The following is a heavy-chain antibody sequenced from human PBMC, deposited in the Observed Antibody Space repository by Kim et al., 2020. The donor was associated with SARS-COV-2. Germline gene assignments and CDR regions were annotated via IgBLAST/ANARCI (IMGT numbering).Heavy chain of an antibody. CDR2: ISYDGSNK. J-gene: IGHJ4*02. Sequence: GGSLRLSCAASGFTFSSYGMHWVRQAPGKGLEWVAVISYDGSNKYYADSVKGRFTISRDNSKNTLYLQMNSLRAEDTAVYYCAKDLGTVTSVNPDYWGQGTLVTVSS. CDR3: AKDLGTVTSVNPDY. V-gene: IGHV3-30*18. D-gene: IGHD4-17*01. CDR1: GFTFSSYG.